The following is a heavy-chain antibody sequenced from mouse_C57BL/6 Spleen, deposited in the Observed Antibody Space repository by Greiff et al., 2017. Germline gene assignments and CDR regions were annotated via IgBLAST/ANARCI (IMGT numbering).Heavy chain of an antibody. Sequence: EVNVVESGGGLVKPGGSLKLSCAASGFTFSDYGLHWVRQAPEKGLEWVAYISSGSSTIYYADTVKGRFTISRDNAKNTLVLHMTSLRSEDTAMYCCARGDDYFDFDYWGQGTTLTGSS. V-gene: IGHV5-17*01. CDR2: ISSGSSTI. J-gene: IGHJ2*01. CDR1: GFTFSDYG. CDR3: ARGDDYFDFDY. D-gene: IGHD2-4*01.